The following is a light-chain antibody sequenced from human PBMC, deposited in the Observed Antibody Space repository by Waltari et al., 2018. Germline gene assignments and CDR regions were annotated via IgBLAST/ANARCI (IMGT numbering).Light chain of an antibody. J-gene: IGKJ2*01. V-gene: IGKV3-20*01. CDR2: GAS. CDR3: QQYGSSIMYT. Sequence: VLTQSPGTLSLSPGERVTLSCRASQSLTKRYLAWYQQKPGQAPRLLIYGASSRAAGIPDRFSGSGSGTDFTLTISRLEPEDSALYYCQQYGSSIMYTFGQGTKLEIK. CDR1: QSLTKRY.